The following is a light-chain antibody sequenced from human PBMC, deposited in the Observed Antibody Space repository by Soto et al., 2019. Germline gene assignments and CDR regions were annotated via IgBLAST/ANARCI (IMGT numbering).Light chain of an antibody. CDR1: SSDVGGYNY. V-gene: IGLV2-14*01. CDR3: SSYTSSDNWV. CDR2: EVN. Sequence: QSALTQPASVSGSPGQSITISCTGTSSDVGGYNYVSWYQQYPGKAPKLMIYEVNNRPAGVSDRFSASKSANTASLTISGLQAEDEADYYCSSYTSSDNWVFGGGTKVTVL. J-gene: IGLJ3*02.